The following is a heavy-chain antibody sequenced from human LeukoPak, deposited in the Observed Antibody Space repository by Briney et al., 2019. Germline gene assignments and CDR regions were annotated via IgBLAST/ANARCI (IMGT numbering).Heavy chain of an antibody. D-gene: IGHD3-10*01. CDR3: ARQTITMVRGVIISNFDY. J-gene: IGHJ4*02. CDR1: GYTFTSYG. V-gene: IGHV1-8*02. CDR2: MNPNSGNT. Sequence: ASVKVSCKASGYTFTSYGINWVRQATGQGLEWMGWMNPNSGNTGYAQKFQGRVTMTRNTSISTAYMELSSLRSEDTAVYYCARQTITMVRGVIISNFDYWGQGTLVTVSS.